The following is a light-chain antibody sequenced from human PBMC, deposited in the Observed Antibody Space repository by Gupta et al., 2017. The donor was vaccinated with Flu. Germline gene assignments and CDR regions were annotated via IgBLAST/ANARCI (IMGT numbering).Light chain of an antibody. CDR2: GAS. CDR1: QSVSSSY. CDR3: QQYGSSPPMYT. J-gene: IGKJ2*01. Sequence: ATLSCRASQSVSSSYLAWYQQKPGQAPRLLIYGASSRATGIPDSFSGSGSGTDFTLTISRLEPEDVAVYYCQQYGSSPPMYTFGQGTKLEIK. V-gene: IGKV3-20*01.